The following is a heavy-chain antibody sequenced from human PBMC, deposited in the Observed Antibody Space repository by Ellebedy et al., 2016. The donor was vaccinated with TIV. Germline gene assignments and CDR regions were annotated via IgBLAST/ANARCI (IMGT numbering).Heavy chain of an antibody. V-gene: IGHV4-4*02. Sequence: MPSETLSLTCAVSGGSISSSNWWSWVRQPPGKGLEWIGELYHSGSTNYNPSRKSRVTIAVEKSKNQCALKVSSVTAADTAVYFCARETEPDPISGCGPIDYWGQGTLVTVSS. CDR1: GGSISSSNW. CDR3: ARETEPDPISGCGPIDY. CDR2: LYHSGST. D-gene: IGHD6-19*01. J-gene: IGHJ4*02.